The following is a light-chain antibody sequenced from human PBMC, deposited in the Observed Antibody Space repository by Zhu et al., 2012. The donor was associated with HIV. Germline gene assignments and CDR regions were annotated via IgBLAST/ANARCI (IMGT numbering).Light chain of an antibody. CDR3: QQRNSNWFT. Sequence: EIVLTQSPATLSLSPGERATLSCRASQSIGSYLAWYQQKPGQAPRLLMYDASNRATSISARFSGSGSGTDFTLTISSLEPEDFAVYYCQQRNSNWFTFGGGTKVEIK. CDR2: DAS. J-gene: IGKJ4*01. CDR1: QSIGSY. V-gene: IGKV3-11*01.